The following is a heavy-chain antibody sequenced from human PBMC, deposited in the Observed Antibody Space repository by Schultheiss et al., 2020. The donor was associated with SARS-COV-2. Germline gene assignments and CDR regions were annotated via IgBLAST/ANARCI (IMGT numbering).Heavy chain of an antibody. Sequence: SETLSLTCTVSGGSISSGGYYWSWIRQHPGKGLEWIGYIYYSGSTYYNPSLKSRVTISVDTSKNQFSLKLSSVTAADTAVYYCARDSSSWPYYFDYWGQGTLVTVSS. CDR2: IYYSGST. CDR1: GGSISSGGYY. CDR3: ARDSSSWPYYFDY. J-gene: IGHJ4*02. V-gene: IGHV4-31*03. D-gene: IGHD6-13*01.